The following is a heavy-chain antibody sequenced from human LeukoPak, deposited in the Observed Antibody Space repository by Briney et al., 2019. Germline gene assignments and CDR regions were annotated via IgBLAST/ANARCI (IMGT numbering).Heavy chain of an antibody. V-gene: IGHV3-30-3*01. J-gene: IGHJ4*02. D-gene: IGHD2-2*01. CDR2: IFFDGSNK. CDR1: GFTFSTYA. Sequence: GGSLRLSCAASGFTFSTYAMHWVRQAPGKGLDWVAFIFFDGSNKYYADSVKGRFTISRDDSKNTLYLQMNSLRAEDTAVYYCAKGVVVVPAAIEYYFDYWGQGTLVTVSS. CDR3: AKGVVVVPAAIEYYFDY.